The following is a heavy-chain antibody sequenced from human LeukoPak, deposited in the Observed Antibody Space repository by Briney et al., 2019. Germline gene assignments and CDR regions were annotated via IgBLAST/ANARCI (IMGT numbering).Heavy chain of an antibody. Sequence: GESLKISCKGSGYSFTSYWIGWVRQMPGKGLEWMGIIYPGDSDTRYSPSFQGQVTISADKSISTAYLQWSSLKASDTAMYYCATRYGYSYRDDAFDIWGQGTMVTVSS. V-gene: IGHV5-51*01. CDR1: GYSFTSYW. CDR3: ATRYGYSYRDDAFDI. CDR2: IYPGDSDT. J-gene: IGHJ3*02. D-gene: IGHD5-18*01.